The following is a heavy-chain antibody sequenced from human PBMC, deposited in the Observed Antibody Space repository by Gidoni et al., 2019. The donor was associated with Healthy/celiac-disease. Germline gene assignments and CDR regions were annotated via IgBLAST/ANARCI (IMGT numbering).Heavy chain of an antibody. Sequence: QVQLVQSGAEVKKPGASVKVSCKASGSTFTGYYMHWVRQAPGQGLEWMGWINPNSGGTNYAQKFQGWVTMTRDTSISTAYMELSRLRSDDTAVYYCARGREYDFWSVYYFDYWGQGTLVTVSS. D-gene: IGHD3-3*01. CDR2: INPNSGGT. J-gene: IGHJ4*02. CDR1: GSTFTGYY. CDR3: ARGREYDFWSVYYFDY. V-gene: IGHV1-2*04.